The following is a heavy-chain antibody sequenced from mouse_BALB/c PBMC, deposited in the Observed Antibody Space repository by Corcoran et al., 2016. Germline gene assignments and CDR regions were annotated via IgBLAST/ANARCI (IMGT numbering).Heavy chain of an antibody. J-gene: IGHJ1*01. CDR2: FDHANGNT. V-gene: IGHV14-3*02. CDR3: ARWDCYLDV. CDR1: GFYIKDPY. Sequence: VQLQQTGAELVKPGASVELSCTASGFYIKDPYMHWVKQWPDQRLEWIGRFDHANGNTKYDAKFQGKATITADTSSNTAYLQLSSLTSEDSAVYYCARWDCYLDVWGAGTTVTVSA.